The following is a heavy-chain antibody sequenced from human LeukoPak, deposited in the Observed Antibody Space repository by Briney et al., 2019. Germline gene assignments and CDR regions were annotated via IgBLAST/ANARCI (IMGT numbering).Heavy chain of an antibody. CDR1: GGTFSSYA. J-gene: IGHJ4*02. CDR2: IIPIFGIA. D-gene: IGHD6-19*01. CDR3: ARKHSSGWSFDY. Sequence: SVKVSCKASGGTFSSYAISWVRQAPGQGLEWMGRIIPIFGIANYAQKFQGRVTITADKSTSTAYMELSSLRSEDTAVYYCARKHSSGWSFDYWGQGTLVTVSS. V-gene: IGHV1-69*04.